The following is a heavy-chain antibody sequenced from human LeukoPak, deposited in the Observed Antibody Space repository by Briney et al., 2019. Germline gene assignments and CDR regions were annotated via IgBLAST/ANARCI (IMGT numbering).Heavy chain of an antibody. V-gene: IGHV4-61*02. J-gene: IGHJ6*03. D-gene: IGHD2-15*01. CDR2: FYTSGST. CDR1: GGSISSGSYY. CDR3: ARSVEGYCSGGSCYSYYYYMDV. Sequence: PSETLSLTCTVSGGSISSGSYYWSWIRQPAGKGLEWIGRFYTSGSTNYNPSLKSRVTISVDTSKNQFSLKLSSVTAADTAVYYCARSVEGYCSGGSCYSYYYYMDVWGKGTTVTVSS.